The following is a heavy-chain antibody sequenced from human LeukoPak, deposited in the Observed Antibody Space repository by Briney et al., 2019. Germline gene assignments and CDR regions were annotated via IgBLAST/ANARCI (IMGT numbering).Heavy chain of an antibody. CDR3: AKRGYSSSWNFDS. CDR2: INGGGSPI. J-gene: IGHJ4*02. CDR1: GFTFSSYS. D-gene: IGHD6-13*01. Sequence: GGSLRLSCAASGFTFSSYSMNWVRQAPGKGLEWVAYINGGGSPIYYADSVKGRFTISRDNSKNTVSLQMNSLRAEDTAVYYCAKRGYSSSWNFDSWGQGTLVIVSS. V-gene: IGHV3-48*01.